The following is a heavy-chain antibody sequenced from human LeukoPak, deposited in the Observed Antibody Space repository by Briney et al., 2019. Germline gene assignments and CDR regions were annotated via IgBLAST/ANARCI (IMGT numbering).Heavy chain of an antibody. Sequence: SETLSLTCAVYGGSFSGYYWSWIRQPPGKGLEWIGEINHSGSTNYNPSLKSRVTISVDTSKNQFSLKLSSVTAAHTAVYYCARGPYSSSWPLSFFDYWGQGTLVTVSS. J-gene: IGHJ4*02. CDR2: INHSGST. CDR3: ARGPYSSSWPLSFFDY. V-gene: IGHV4-34*01. CDR1: GGSFSGYY. D-gene: IGHD6-13*01.